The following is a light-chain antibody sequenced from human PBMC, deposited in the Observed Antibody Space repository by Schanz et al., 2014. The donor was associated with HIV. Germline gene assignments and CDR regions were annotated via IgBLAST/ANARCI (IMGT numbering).Light chain of an antibody. CDR1: QYISNW. J-gene: IGKJ4*01. CDR2: RAS. Sequence: DLQLTQSPSTLSASVGDGVTITCRASQYISNWLAWYQQKPGQAPKFLIYRASTLETGVSSRFSGSGSGTEFTLSISTLQPEDSATYYCQQGHKFPLTFGGGTKVEIE. CDR3: QQGHKFPLT. V-gene: IGKV1-5*03.